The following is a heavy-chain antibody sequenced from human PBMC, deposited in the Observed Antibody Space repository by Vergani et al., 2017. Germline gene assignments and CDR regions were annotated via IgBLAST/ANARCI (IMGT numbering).Heavy chain of an antibody. J-gene: IGHJ6*02. CDR3: ARLYCSGGSCYQMGSYYYYGMDV. CDR1: GYSFTSYW. CDR2: IYPGDSDT. V-gene: IGHV5-51*01. D-gene: IGHD2-15*01. Sequence: EVQLVQSGAEVKKPGASLKISCKGSGYSFTSYWIGWVRQMPGKGLEWMGTIYPGDSDTRYSPSFQGQVTISADKSISTADLQWSSLKASDTAMYYCARLYCSGGSCYQMGSYYYYGMDVWGRGTTVTVSS.